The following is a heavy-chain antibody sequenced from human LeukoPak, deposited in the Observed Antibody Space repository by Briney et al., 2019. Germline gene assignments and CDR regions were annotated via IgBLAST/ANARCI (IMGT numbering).Heavy chain of an antibody. Sequence: GGSLRLSCAASGFTFSSYGMHWVRQAPGKGLEWVAVIWYDGSNKYYADFAQGRFIISRDNPKNTLYLEMNSLRVEDTAVYFCTKDRGYSFIGAMDAWGQGTTVSVSS. CDR2: IWYDGSNK. V-gene: IGHV3-30*02. CDR1: GFTFSSYG. D-gene: IGHD5-12*01. J-gene: IGHJ6*02. CDR3: TKDRGYSFIGAMDA.